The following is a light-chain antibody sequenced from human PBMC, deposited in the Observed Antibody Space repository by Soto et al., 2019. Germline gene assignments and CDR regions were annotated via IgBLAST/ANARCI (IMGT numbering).Light chain of an antibody. CDR2: DGS. Sequence: QSALTQPASVSGSPGQSVTISCTATTSDVGGYNYLSWYQQHPGKAPKLILYDGSSRPSGVSNRFSGSESGNTASLIISGLQPEDEADYHCSSYTRTTVVFGGGTKLTVL. V-gene: IGLV2-14*03. CDR3: SSYTRTTVV. CDR1: TSDVGGYNY. J-gene: IGLJ2*01.